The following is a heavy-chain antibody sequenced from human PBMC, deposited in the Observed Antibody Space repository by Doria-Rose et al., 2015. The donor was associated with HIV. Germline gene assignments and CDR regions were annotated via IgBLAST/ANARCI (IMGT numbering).Heavy chain of an antibody. Sequence: QVQLVQSGGGVVQPGRSLRLSCAASRFTFRYYGMHWVLQAPGKGLAWEAPIWYDGTNKYYANSVKVRFTISRDNSKNMLYLQMNSLRAEDTAVYYCARDQSDYGDYVGYFDYWGQGTLVTVSS. J-gene: IGHJ4*02. V-gene: IGHV3-33*01. CDR2: IWYDGTNK. CDR3: ARDQSDYGDYVGYFDY. D-gene: IGHD4-17*01. CDR1: RFTFRYYG.